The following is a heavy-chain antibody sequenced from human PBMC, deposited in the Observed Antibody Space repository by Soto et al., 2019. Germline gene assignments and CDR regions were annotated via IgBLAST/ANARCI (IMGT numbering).Heavy chain of an antibody. CDR1: GITFFRGSA. CDR2: IIGKPNRYAT. D-gene: IGHD2-21*02. V-gene: IGHV3-73*01. J-gene: IGHJ6*03. Sequence: EVQLVESGGDLVQPGGSLKLSCEASGITFFRGSAIQGVRQASGKGLEWLGRIIGKPNRYATAYNPSMNGIFIIARDDCKHTAYLKVNILKSEDTAVYYCNRVLTVVTPTDKVVYYSADIDVWGKGTTVTVAS. CDR3: NRVLTVVTPTDKVVYYSADIDV.